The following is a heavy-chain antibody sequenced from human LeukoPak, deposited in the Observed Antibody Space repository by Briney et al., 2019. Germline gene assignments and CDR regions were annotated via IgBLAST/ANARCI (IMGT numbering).Heavy chain of an antibody. CDR1: GYTFTSYH. CDR3: ARVKYYESSGYSPVDD. J-gene: IGHJ4*02. CDR2: IIPVFATT. V-gene: IGHV1-69*13. D-gene: IGHD3-22*01. Sequence: ASVKVSCKASGYTFTSYHMHWVRQAPGLGLEWMGGIIPVFATTKYAQNFQDRVTITAEESTGTVYMEVNSLRSEDTAIYYCARVKYYESSGYSPVDDWGQGTLVTVSS.